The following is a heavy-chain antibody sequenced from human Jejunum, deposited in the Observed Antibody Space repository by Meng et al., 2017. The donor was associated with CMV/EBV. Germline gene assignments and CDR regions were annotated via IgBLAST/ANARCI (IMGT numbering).Heavy chain of an antibody. D-gene: IGHD3-22*01. CDR1: GLSCNNYW. V-gene: IGHV3-74*01. CDR3: TRDVQYSCYS. J-gene: IGHJ5*02. Sequence: LSCAASGLSCNNYWMHWVRQVPGKGLVWVSRINKDGSTTVYADSVKGRFTISRDNAKNTVYLQMNSLRAEDTAVYYCTRDVQYSCYSWGQGTLVTVSS. CDR2: INKDGSTT.